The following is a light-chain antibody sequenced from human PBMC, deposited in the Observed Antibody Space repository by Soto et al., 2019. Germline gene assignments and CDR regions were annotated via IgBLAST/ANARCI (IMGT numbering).Light chain of an antibody. CDR3: QQYNNWTLLT. J-gene: IGKJ4*01. CDR1: QSVNNN. CDR2: GAS. V-gene: IGKV3-15*01. Sequence: EIIVTQSPANLSVSPGERATLSCRASQSVNNNSAWYQQKPGQAPRLLIYGASTRATGIPARFGGSGYGTEFTLTISSLQSEDFAIYDCQQYNNWTLLTFGGGTKVEIK.